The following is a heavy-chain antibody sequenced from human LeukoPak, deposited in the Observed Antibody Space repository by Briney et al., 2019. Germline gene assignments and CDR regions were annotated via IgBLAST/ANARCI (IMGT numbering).Heavy chain of an antibody. D-gene: IGHD3-22*01. J-gene: IGHJ4*02. CDR3: ARSRYSSSWSYYYDSSGYYIFDY. V-gene: IGHV4-59*11. CDR1: GGSLSSHH. CDR2: IYYSGSA. Sequence: SETLSLTCTVSGGSLSSHHWSWIRQPPGKRLESIGYIYYSGSANYNPSLKSRVTISVDTSKNQFSLKLSSVTAADTAVYYCARSRYSSSWSYYYDSSGYYIFDYWGQGTLVTVSS.